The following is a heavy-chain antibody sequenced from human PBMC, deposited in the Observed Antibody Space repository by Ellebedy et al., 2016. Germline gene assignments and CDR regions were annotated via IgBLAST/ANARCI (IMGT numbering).Heavy chain of an antibody. CDR3: ATVTTGPIYYGMDV. D-gene: IGHD4-17*01. V-gene: IGHV3-30*03. CDR1: GFTFSSYG. J-gene: IGHJ6*02. CDR2: ISYDGSNK. Sequence: GESLKISXAASGFTFSSYGMHWVRQAPGKGLEWVAVISYDGSNKYYADSVKGRFTISRDNSKNTLYLQMNSLRAEDTAVYYCATVTTGPIYYGMDVWGQGTTVTVSS.